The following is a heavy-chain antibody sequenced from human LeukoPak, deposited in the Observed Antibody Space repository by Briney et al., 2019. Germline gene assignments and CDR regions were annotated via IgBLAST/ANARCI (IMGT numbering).Heavy chain of an antibody. D-gene: IGHD3-10*01. Sequence: SGPTLVNPTQTLTLTCTFSGFSLSTSGVGVGWIRQPPGKALEWLAVIYWDEDKRYSPSLKSRLTISKDTSKNQVVLTMTNMDPVDTATYYCARAYGSGSLTKYYFDYWGQGTLVTVSS. V-gene: IGHV2-5*02. CDR3: ARAYGSGSLTKYYFDY. CDR1: GFSLSTSGVG. J-gene: IGHJ4*02. CDR2: IYWDEDK.